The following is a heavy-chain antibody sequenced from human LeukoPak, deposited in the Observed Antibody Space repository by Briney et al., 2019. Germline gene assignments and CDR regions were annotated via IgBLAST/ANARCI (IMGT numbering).Heavy chain of an antibody. Sequence: PGGSLRLSCAASGFTFSNYWMHWVRQAPGKGLVWVSRINSDGINTSYADSVKGRFTISRDNAKNTLNLQMNSLRAEDTAVYYCARVRITMVRGVPPYYYYMDVWGKGTTVTVSS. J-gene: IGHJ6*03. CDR2: INSDGINT. V-gene: IGHV3-74*01. CDR1: GFTFSNYW. D-gene: IGHD3-10*01. CDR3: ARVRITMVRGVPPYYYYMDV.